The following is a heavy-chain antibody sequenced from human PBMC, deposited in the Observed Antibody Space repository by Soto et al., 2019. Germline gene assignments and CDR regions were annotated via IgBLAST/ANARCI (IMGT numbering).Heavy chain of an antibody. Sequence: QVQLVQSGAEVKKPGSSVKVSCKASGGTFSSYAISWVRQAPGQGLEWMGGIIPIFGTANYAQKFQGRVTITADEPTSTAYMELSSLRSEDTAVYYCASRPLSGYSYAPDYYYGMDVWGQGTTVTVSS. V-gene: IGHV1-69*12. J-gene: IGHJ6*02. CDR3: ASRPLSGYSYAPDYYYGMDV. D-gene: IGHD5-18*01. CDR1: GGTFSSYA. CDR2: IIPIFGTA.